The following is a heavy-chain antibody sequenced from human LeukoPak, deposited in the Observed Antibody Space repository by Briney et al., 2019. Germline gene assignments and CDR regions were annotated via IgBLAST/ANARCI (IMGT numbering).Heavy chain of an antibody. CDR1: GYTFAGYY. V-gene: IGHV1-2*02. CDR2: INPNSGGT. Sequence: PSVKVSCKALGYTFAGYYSHWVRQAPGQGLEWMGWINPNSGGTNYAQKFQGRVTMTRDTSISTAYMEVSRLRSDDTAVYYCARLGSVDNWGQGTLVTVSS. D-gene: IGHD7-27*01. J-gene: IGHJ4*02. CDR3: ARLGSVDN.